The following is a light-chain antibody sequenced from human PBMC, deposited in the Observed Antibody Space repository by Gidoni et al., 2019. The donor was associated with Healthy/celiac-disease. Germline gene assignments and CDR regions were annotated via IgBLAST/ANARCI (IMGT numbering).Light chain of an antibody. CDR2: EVS. CDR1: SSDVGGYNY. J-gene: IGLJ2*01. CDR3: SSYTSSSTLV. Sequence: QPALTQPAPVSGSPGQAITISCTGTSSDVGGYNYVSLYQQHPGKAPKLMIYEVSNRPSGVSNRFSGSKSGNTASLTISGLQAEDEADYYCSSYTSSSTLVFGGGTKLTVL. V-gene: IGLV2-14*01.